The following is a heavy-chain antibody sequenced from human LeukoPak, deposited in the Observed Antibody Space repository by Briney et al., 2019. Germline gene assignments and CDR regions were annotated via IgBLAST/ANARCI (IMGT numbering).Heavy chain of an antibody. CDR2: IYHSGST. V-gene: IGHV4-34*01. CDR1: GGSFSGYY. D-gene: IGHD3-22*01. Sequence: PSETLSLTCAVYGGSFSGYYWSWIRQPPGKGLEWIGSIYHSGSTYYNPSLKSRVTISVDTSKNQFSLKLSSVTAADTAVYYCAVYYYDGSGYPGLFDYWGQGTLVTVSS. CDR3: AVYYYDGSGYPGLFDY. J-gene: IGHJ4*02.